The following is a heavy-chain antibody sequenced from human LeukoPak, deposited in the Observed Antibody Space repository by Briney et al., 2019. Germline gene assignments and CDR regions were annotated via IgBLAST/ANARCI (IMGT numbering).Heavy chain of an antibody. Sequence: PGGSLRLSCAASGFTVSSNYMSWVRQAPGKGLEWVSVIYSGGSTYNADSVKGRFTISRDNSKNTLYLQMNSLRAEDTAVYYCAKDRSPMIRGVFDYWGQGTLVTVSS. V-gene: IGHV3-53*05. J-gene: IGHJ4*02. CDR1: GFTVSSNY. CDR3: AKDRSPMIRGVFDY. CDR2: IYSGGST. D-gene: IGHD3-10*01.